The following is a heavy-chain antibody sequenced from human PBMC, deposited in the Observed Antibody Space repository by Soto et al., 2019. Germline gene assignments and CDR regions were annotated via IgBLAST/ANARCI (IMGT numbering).Heavy chain of an antibody. Sequence: QVQLVQSGAEVKKPGASVKVSCKASGYTFTSYGISWVRPAPGQGLEWMGWISAYNGNTNYAQNLQGRVTMTTDTSTSTAYTELRSLRSSDTAVYYYARDLTRSDYWGQGTLVTVSS. D-gene: IGHD3-16*01. CDR2: ISAYNGNT. CDR1: GYTFTSYG. J-gene: IGHJ4*02. V-gene: IGHV1-18*01. CDR3: ARDLTRSDY.